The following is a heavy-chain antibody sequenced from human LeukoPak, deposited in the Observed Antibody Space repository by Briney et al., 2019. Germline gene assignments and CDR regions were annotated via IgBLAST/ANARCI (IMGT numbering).Heavy chain of an antibody. D-gene: IGHD3-9*01. CDR2: ISGSGGST. CDR1: GFTFSSYA. CDR3: AKVPHYDILTGYPGGAYYYYYYMDV. J-gene: IGHJ6*03. Sequence: GGSLRLSCAASGFTFSSYAMSWVRQAPGKGLEWVSAISGSGGSTYYADSVKGRFTISRDNSKNTLYLQMNSLRAEGTAVYYCAKVPHYDILTGYPGGAYYYYYYMDVWGKGTTVTVSS. V-gene: IGHV3-23*01.